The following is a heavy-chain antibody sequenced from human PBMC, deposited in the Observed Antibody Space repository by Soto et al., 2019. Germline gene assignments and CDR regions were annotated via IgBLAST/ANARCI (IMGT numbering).Heavy chain of an antibody. V-gene: IGHV6-1*01. CDR2: TYYRSKWYN. Sequence: PSQTLSLTCAISGDSVSSNSAAWNWIRQSPSRGLEWLGRTYYRSKWYNDYAVSVKSRITINPDTSKNQFSLQLNSVTPEDTAVYYCARDXGYCSSTSCTPGDGMDVWGQGTTVTVSS. J-gene: IGHJ6*02. CDR1: GDSVSSNSAA. D-gene: IGHD2-2*01. CDR3: ARDXGYCSSTSCTPGDGMDV.